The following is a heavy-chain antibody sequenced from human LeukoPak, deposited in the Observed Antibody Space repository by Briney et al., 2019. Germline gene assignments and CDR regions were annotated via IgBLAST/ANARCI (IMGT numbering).Heavy chain of an antibody. CDR2: INHSGST. Sequence: SETLSLTCAVYGGSFSGYYWSWIRRPPGKGLEWIGEINHSGSTNYNPSLKSRVTISVDTSKNQFSLKLSSVTAADTAVYYCASRLLYGSGSYHRDYWGRGTLVTVSS. CDR1: GGSFSGYY. D-gene: IGHD3-10*01. CDR3: ASRLLYGSGSYHRDY. V-gene: IGHV4-34*01. J-gene: IGHJ4*02.